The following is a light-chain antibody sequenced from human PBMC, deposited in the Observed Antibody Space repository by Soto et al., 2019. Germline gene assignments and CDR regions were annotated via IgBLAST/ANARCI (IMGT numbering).Light chain of an antibody. CDR2: FTSDGRN. J-gene: IGLJ7*01. Sequence: QLVLTQSPSASASLGASVKLTCTLSSGHSSYAIAWHQQQPEKGPRYLMKFTSDGRNSKGDGIPERFSGSSSGAERYLTISGLQSEDEADYYCQTWGTGIQVFGGGTQLTVL. CDR1: SGHSSYA. V-gene: IGLV4-69*01. CDR3: QTWGTGIQV.